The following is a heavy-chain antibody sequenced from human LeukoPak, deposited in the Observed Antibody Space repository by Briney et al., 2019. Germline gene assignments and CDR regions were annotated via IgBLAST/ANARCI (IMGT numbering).Heavy chain of an antibody. CDR3: ARGAYSYLSLGF. Sequence: PGGSLRLSCAASGFTFSSYEMNWVRQAPGKGLEWVSYISSSGSTIYYADSVKGRFTISRDNAKNSLYLQMNSLRAEDTAVYYCARGAYSYLSLGFWGQGTLVTVSS. V-gene: IGHV3-48*03. CDR1: GFTFSSYE. J-gene: IGHJ4*02. D-gene: IGHD5-18*01. CDR2: ISSSGSTI.